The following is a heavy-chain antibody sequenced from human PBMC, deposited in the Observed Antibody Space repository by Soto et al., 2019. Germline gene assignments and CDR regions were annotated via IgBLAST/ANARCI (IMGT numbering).Heavy chain of an antibody. J-gene: IGHJ4*02. CDR1: GFTFNSYA. Sequence: PGGSLRLSCAASGFTFNSYAMTWVRQAPGKGLEWVSAISGSGGSTYYADSVKGRFTISRDNSKNTLYLQMNSLRAEDTAVYYCAKDLKVRGVTNPLYYFDYWGQGTLVTVS. D-gene: IGHD3-10*01. CDR2: ISGSGGST. V-gene: IGHV3-23*01. CDR3: AKDLKVRGVTNPLYYFDY.